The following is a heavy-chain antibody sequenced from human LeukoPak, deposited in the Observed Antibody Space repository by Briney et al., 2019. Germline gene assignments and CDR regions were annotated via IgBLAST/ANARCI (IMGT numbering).Heavy chain of an antibody. Sequence: SGGSLRLSCAASGFTFSNAWMSWVRQAPGKGLEWVGRIKSKTDGGTTDYAAPVKGRSTISRDDSKNTLYLQMNSLKTEDTAVYCCTTEQGRPGSGSMPYGMDVWGKGTTVTVSS. CDR1: GFTFSNAW. CDR3: TTEQGRPGSGSMPYGMDV. V-gene: IGHV3-15*01. CDR2: IKSKTDGGTT. J-gene: IGHJ6*04. D-gene: IGHD3-10*01.